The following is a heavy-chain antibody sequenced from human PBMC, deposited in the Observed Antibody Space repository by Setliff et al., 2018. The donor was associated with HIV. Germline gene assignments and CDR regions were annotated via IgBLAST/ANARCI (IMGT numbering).Heavy chain of an antibody. V-gene: IGHV3-53*01. J-gene: IGHJ4*02. CDR3: ATVWTAGSLFY. CDR1: GSTVSSTY. CDR2: IYRDSAT. D-gene: IGHD6-13*01. Sequence: GGSLRLSCVVSGSTVSSTYMSWFRQAQGKGLEWLSVIYRDSATYYNDSVRGRFTISRDNAKNSLYLQMNSLRAEDTAVYYCATVWTAGSLFYWGQGTLVTVSS.